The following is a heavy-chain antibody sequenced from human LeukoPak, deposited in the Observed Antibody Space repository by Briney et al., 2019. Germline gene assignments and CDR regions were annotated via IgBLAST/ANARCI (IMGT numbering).Heavy chain of an antibody. CDR3: ARVSVGFLEWLLHDKCDAFDI. V-gene: IGHV1-2*06. CDR2: INPNSGGT. D-gene: IGHD3-3*01. J-gene: IGHJ3*02. CDR1: GYTFTGYY. Sequence: ASVKVSCKASGYTFTGYYMHWVRQAPGQGLEWMGRINPNSGGTNYAQKFQGRVTMTRDTSIGTAYMELSRLRSDDTAVYYCARVSVGFLEWLLHDKCDAFDIWGQGTMVTVSS.